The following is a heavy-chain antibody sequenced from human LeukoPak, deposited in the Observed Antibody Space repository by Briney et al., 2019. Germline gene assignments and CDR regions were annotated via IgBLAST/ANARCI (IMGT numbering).Heavy chain of an antibody. V-gene: IGHV3-23*01. J-gene: IGHJ4*02. D-gene: IGHD4/OR15-4a*01. Sequence: GGSLRLSCAASAFTFTTDAMNWGRQAPGKGLEWVSGISDSGGNTYYADSVKGRFTISRDKSKNTLDLQMNSLRAEDTAVYYCAKGTMHDYWGQGTLVTVSS. CDR3: AKGTMHDY. CDR2: ISDSGGNT. CDR1: AFTFTTDA.